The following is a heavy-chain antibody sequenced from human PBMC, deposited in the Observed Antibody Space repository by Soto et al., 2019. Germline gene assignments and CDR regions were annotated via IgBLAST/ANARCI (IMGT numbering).Heavy chain of an antibody. V-gene: IGHV1-46*01. D-gene: IGHD1-26*01. Sequence: QVQVVQSGAEVKKPGASVKVSCKASGYTFTTYYIHWVRQAPGQGLEWMGVIKPSGGSINYAQKFQGRVTMNRDTSTSTVYMALSSLRSEDTAVYYCARDRGRGGSYYIYFYGMDVWGQGTTVTVSS. J-gene: IGHJ6*02. CDR1: GYTFTTYY. CDR2: IKPSGGSI. CDR3: ARDRGRGGSYYIYFYGMDV.